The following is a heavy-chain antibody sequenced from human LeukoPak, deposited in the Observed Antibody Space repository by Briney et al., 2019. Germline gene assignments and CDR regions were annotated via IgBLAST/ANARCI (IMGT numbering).Heavy chain of an antibody. CDR1: GFSFSSTW. D-gene: IGHD3-10*01. CDR3: ARDWFRTVDY. V-gene: IGHV3-74*01. CDR2: IHSDGIST. Sequence: GGSLRLSCAASGFSFSSTWMHWVRQAPGKGLVWVSHIHSDGISTTYADSVKGRFTISRDNAKNTLYLQMDSLRDEDTAVYYCARDWFRTVDYWGQGTLVTVSP. J-gene: IGHJ4*02.